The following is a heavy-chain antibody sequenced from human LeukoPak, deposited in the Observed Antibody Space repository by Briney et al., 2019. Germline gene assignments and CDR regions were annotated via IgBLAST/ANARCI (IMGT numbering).Heavy chain of an antibody. Sequence: ASVKVSCKASGGTFSSYAISWVRQAPGQGLEWMGWINPNSGGTNYAQKFQGRVTMTRDTSISTAYMELSRLRSDDTAAYYCARGVRMGDYYYYYMDVWGKGTTVTVSS. CDR1: GGTFSSYA. V-gene: IGHV1-2*02. CDR3: ARGVRMGDYYYYYMDV. CDR2: INPNSGGT. D-gene: IGHD3-10*01. J-gene: IGHJ6*03.